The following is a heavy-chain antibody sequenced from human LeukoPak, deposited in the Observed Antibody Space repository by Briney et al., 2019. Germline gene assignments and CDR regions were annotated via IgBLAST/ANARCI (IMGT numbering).Heavy chain of an antibody. J-gene: IGHJ4*02. V-gene: IGHV4-39*07. Sequence: SETLSLTCSVAGGSIRYSSYYWTWIRQPPGKGLEWIGNIHSSGSTDYNPSLKSRVTMSVDTSKNEFSLRVNSVTAADTAVYYCARLVTMVRGSVDYWGQGTLVTVSS. CDR2: IHSSGST. CDR1: GGSIRYSSYY. D-gene: IGHD3-10*01. CDR3: ARLVTMVRGSVDY.